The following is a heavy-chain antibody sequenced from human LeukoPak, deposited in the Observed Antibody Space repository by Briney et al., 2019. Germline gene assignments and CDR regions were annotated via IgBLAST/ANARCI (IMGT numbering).Heavy chain of an antibody. Sequence: SVKVSCKASGGTFSSYAISWVRQAPGQGLEWMGRIIPIFGTANYAQKFQGRVTITTDESTSTAYMELSNLRSEDTAVYYCAPTWGGGSRYFDLWGRGTLVTVSS. CDR2: IIPIFGTA. V-gene: IGHV1-69*05. J-gene: IGHJ2*01. CDR1: GGTFSSYA. D-gene: IGHD2-15*01. CDR3: APTWGGGSRYFDL.